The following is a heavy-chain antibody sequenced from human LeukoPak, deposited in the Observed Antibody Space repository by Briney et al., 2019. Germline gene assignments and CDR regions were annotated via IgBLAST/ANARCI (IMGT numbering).Heavy chain of an antibody. D-gene: IGHD4-17*01. CDR3: ARSWARYGQDAFDI. Sequence: TSETLSLTCTVSGGSISSYYWSWIRQPPGKGLEWIGYIYYSGSTNYNPSLKSRVTISVDTSKNQFSLKLSSVTAADTAVYYCARSWARYGQDAFDIWGQGTMVTVSS. V-gene: IGHV4-59*01. CDR1: GGSISSYY. CDR2: IYYSGST. J-gene: IGHJ3*02.